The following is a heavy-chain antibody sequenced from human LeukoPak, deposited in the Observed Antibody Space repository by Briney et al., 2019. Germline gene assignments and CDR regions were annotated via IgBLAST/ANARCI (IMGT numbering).Heavy chain of an antibody. J-gene: IGHJ4*02. D-gene: IGHD5-12*01. CDR2: ISYEGSSQ. V-gene: IGHV3-30*04. Sequence: GGSLRLSCAASGFTFSSYAMSWVRQAPGKGLEWVAVISYEGSSQFYADSVKDRFTISRDNSKNTLYPQINSLRPEDTGVYYCTRDGGAMTDYDYWGQGTLVTVSS. CDR3: TRDGGAMTDYDY. CDR1: GFTFSSYA.